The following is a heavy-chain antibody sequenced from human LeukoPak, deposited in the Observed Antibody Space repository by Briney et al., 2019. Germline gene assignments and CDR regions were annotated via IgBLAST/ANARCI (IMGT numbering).Heavy chain of an antibody. CDR2: ISWDGGST. CDR3: AKGGGTGWYVVDY. V-gene: IGHV3-43D*03. CDR1: GFTFDDYA. Sequence: GGSLRLSCAASGFTFDDYAMHWVRQAPGKGLEWVSLISWDGGSTYYADSVKGRFTISRDNSKNSLYLQMNSLRAEDTALYYCAKGGGTGWYVVDYWGQGTLVTVSS. D-gene: IGHD2-15*01. J-gene: IGHJ4*02.